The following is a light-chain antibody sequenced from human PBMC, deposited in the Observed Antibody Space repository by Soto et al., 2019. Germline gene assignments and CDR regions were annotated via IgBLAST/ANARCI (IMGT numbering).Light chain of an antibody. CDR2: GAS. V-gene: IGKV3-20*01. Sequence: EIVLTQSPGTLSLSPGERATLSCRASQRVSSSYLAWYQQKPGQAPRLLIYGASRRATGIPDRFSGSGSGTDFTLTISRLEPEDFAVYFCQRYGSSPPFTFGQGTKVEI. CDR1: QRVSSSY. J-gene: IGKJ2*01. CDR3: QRYGSSPPFT.